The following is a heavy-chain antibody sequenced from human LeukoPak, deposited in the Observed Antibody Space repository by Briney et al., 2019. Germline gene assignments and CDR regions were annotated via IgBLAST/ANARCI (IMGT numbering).Heavy chain of an antibody. D-gene: IGHD2-21*02. V-gene: IGHV4-39*01. J-gene: IGHJ5*02. CDR2: IYYSGST. CDR1: GGSISSSSYY. Sequence: SETLSLTCTVSGGSISSSSYYWGWIRQPPGKGLEWIGSIYYSGSTYYNPSLKSRVTISVDTSKNQFSLKLSSVPAADTAVYYCAGAPAYCGGDCYSVFDPWGQGTLVTVSS. CDR3: AGAPAYCGGDCYSVFDP.